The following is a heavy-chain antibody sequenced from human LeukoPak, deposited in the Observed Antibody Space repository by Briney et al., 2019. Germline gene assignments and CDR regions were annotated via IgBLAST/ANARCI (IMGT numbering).Heavy chain of an antibody. Sequence: SETLSLTCTVSGGFISNYYWSWIRQPPGKGLEWIGYIYSSGSTNYNPSFKSRVTISEDTSKNQFYLKVNSVTAADTAIYYCARHVSSGGTYSYFDYWGQGTLVTVSS. CDR1: GGFISNYY. D-gene: IGHD1-26*01. V-gene: IGHV4-59*08. CDR3: ARHVSSGGTYSYFDY. J-gene: IGHJ4*02. CDR2: IYSSGST.